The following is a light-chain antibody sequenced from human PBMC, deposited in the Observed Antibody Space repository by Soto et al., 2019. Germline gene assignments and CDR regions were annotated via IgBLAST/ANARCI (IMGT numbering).Light chain of an antibody. CDR2: DAS. CDR3: QQYDTLSYN. J-gene: IGKJ2*01. V-gene: IGKV1-33*01. CDR1: QDISTF. Sequence: DIQMTQSPSSLSASVGDRVTITCQASQDISTFLNWYQHIPGKAPKLLIYDASNLETGVPSRFSGSGSGTDLTFTISSLQPEDVATYYCQQYDTLSYNFGQGTKLEI.